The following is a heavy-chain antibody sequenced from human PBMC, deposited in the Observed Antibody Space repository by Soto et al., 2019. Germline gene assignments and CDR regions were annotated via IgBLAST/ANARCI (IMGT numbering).Heavy chain of an antibody. Sequence: SETLSLTCTVSGGSISSYSWSWIRQPPGKGLEWIGYLYYSGSTNYNPSLKSRVTISADTSKNQFSLKQSSVTAADKAAYYCARDSSLEPLYFFDYWGQGTRFTSPQ. CDR3: ARDSSLEPLYFFDY. J-gene: IGHJ4*02. CDR1: GGSISSYS. V-gene: IGHV4-59*01. CDR2: LYYSGST. D-gene: IGHD1-1*01.